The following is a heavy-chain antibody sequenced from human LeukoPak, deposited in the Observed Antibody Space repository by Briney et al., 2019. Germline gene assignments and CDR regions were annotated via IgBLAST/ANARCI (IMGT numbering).Heavy chain of an antibody. CDR1: GFNFGSDA. Sequence: GGSLRLSCTASGFNFGSDAMHWVRQAPGKGLEWVAFIWSDGSNDHYADSVKGRFTISRDNSKNTVCLQMNSLRVEDTAVYYCARGGGLDVWGQGATVTVSS. J-gene: IGHJ6*02. V-gene: IGHV3-33*01. CDR3: ARGGGLDV. CDR2: IWSDGSND.